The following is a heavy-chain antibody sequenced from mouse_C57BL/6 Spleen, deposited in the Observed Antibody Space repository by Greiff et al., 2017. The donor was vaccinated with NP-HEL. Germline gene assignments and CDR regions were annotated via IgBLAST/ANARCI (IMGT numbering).Heavy chain of an antibody. CDR1: GYTFTSYW. CDR2: IDPSDSYN. CDR3: ARRGYDGYPFAY. Sequence: QVQLQQPGAELVMPGASVKLSCKASGYTFTSYWMHWVKQRPGQGLAWIGEIDPSDSYNNYNQKFKGKSTLTVDKSSSTAYMQLSSLTSEDSAVYYCARRGYDGYPFAYWGQGTLVTVSA. J-gene: IGHJ3*01. V-gene: IGHV1-69*01. D-gene: IGHD2-3*01.